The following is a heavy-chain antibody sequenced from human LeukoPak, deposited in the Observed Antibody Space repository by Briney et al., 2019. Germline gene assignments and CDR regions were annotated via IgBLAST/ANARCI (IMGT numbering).Heavy chain of an antibody. CDR1: GYSINSGYY. D-gene: IGHD3-22*01. CDR3: ARMGVSYYYDSSTYFPVAFDV. Sequence: PSETLSLTCVVSGYSINSGYYWGWIRQSPGKGLEWIATIFHSGSIYYNPSLKSRVTLSVDTSRNQFSLKLNSVTASDTAVYYCARMGVSYYYDSSTYFPVAFDVWDQGTVVTVSS. V-gene: IGHV4-38-2*01. CDR2: IFHSGSI. J-gene: IGHJ3*01.